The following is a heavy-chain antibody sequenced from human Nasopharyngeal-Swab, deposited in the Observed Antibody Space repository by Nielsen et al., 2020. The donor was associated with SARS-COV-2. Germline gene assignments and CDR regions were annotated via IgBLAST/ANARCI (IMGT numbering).Heavy chain of an antibody. CDR2: ISYDGSNK. J-gene: IGHJ4*02. Sequence: GESLKISYAASGFTFSSYAMHWVRQAPGKGLEWVAVISYDGSNKYYADSVKGRFTISRDNSKNTLYLQMNSLRAEDTAVYYCGRTAHWGQGTLVTVSS. V-gene: IGHV3-30*04. CDR1: GFTFSSYA. CDR3: GRTAH.